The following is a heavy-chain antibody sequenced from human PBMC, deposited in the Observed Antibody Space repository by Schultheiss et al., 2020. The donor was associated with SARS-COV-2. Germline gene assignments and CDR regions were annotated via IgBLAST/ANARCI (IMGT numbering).Heavy chain of an antibody. CDR3: ARVSSSWLGAFDI. Sequence: GGSLRLSCAASGFTFSSYSMNWVRQAPGKGLEWVAFIRYDGSNKYYADYVKGRFTISRDNSKNTLYLQMGSLRAEDMAVYYCARVSSSWLGAFDIWGQGTMVTVSS. V-gene: IGHV3-30*02. J-gene: IGHJ3*02. CDR2: IRYDGSNK. CDR1: GFTFSSYS. D-gene: IGHD6-13*01.